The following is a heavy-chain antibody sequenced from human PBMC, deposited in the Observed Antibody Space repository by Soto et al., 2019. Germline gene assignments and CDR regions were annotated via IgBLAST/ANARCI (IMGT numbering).Heavy chain of an antibody. D-gene: IGHD6-13*01. J-gene: IGHJ3*02. CDR1: GYTFTGYY. V-gene: IGHV1-2*02. Sequence: ASVQVSCKASGYTFTGYYMHWVRQAPGQGLEWMGWINPNSGGTNYAQKFQGRVTMTRDTSISTAYMELSRLRSDDTAVYYCARANSSWPAFDIWGQGTMVTVSS. CDR2: INPNSGGT. CDR3: ARANSSWPAFDI.